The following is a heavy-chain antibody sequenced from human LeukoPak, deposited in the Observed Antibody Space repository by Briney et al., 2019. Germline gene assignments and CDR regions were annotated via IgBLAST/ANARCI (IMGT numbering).Heavy chain of an antibody. Sequence: ASVKVSCTVSGYTLTELSMHWVRQAPGKGLEWMGGFDPEDGETIYAQKFQGRVTMTEDTSTDTAYMELSSLRSEDTAVYYCATGHYYDSSGYYYLDYWGQGTLVTVSS. CDR3: ATGHYYDSSGYYYLDY. D-gene: IGHD3-22*01. V-gene: IGHV1-24*01. CDR2: FDPEDGET. J-gene: IGHJ4*02. CDR1: GYTLTELS.